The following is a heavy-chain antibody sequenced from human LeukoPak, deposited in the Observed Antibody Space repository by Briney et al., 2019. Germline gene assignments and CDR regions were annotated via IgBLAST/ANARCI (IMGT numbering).Heavy chain of an antibody. CDR1: GFTFSSYA. Sequence: GRSLRLSCAASGFTFSSYAMHWVSQAPGKGLEWVAVISYDGSNKYYADSVKGRFTISRDNSKNTLYLQMNSLRAEDTAVYYWGRGGGIAENYWGQGTLVTVSS. CDR3: GRGGGIAENY. D-gene: IGHD6-13*01. J-gene: IGHJ4*02. V-gene: IGHV3-30-3*01. CDR2: ISYDGSNK.